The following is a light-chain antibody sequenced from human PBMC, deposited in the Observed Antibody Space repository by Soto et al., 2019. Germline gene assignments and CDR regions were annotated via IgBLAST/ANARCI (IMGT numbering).Light chain of an antibody. V-gene: IGLV2-8*01. J-gene: IGLJ1*01. CDR1: SSDVGGYNY. CDR3: RSHAPHYYKV. CDR2: EVS. Sequence: QSVLTQPPSASGSPGQSVTISCAGTSSDVGGYNYVSWYQQHPGKAPTLIIYEVSKRPSGVPDRFSGSKSGNTASLTVSGLQYEDETEYDCRSHAPHYYKVFGPGSEVIVL.